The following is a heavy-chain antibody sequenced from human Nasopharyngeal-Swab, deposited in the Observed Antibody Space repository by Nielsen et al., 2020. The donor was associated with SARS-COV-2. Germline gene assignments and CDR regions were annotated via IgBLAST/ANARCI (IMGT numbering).Heavy chain of an antibody. J-gene: IGHJ6*02. V-gene: IGHV4-34*01. D-gene: IGHD3-10*01. CDR1: GGSFSGYY. CDR3: ASRFGGSGSYTDV. CDR2: INHSGST. Sequence: GSLRLSCAVYGGSFSGYYWSWIRQPPGKGLEWIGEINHSGSTNYNPSLKSRFTISVDTSKNQFSLKLSSVTAADTAVYYCASRFGGSGSYTDVWGQGTTVTVSS.